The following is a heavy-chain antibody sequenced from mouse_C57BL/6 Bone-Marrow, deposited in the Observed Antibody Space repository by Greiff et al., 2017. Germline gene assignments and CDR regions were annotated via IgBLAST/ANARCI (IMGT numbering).Heavy chain of an antibody. D-gene: IGHD2-14*01. CDR3: ARFRSYFDY. CDR1: GYTFTSYW. V-gene: IGHV1-50*01. CDR2: IDPSDSYT. J-gene: IGHJ2*01. Sequence: VQLQQPGAELVKPGASVKLSCKASGYTFTSYWMQWVKQRPGQGLEWIGEIDPSDSYTNYNQKFKGKATLTVDTSSSPAYMQLSSLTSEDSAVYYCARFRSYFDYWGQGTTLTVSS.